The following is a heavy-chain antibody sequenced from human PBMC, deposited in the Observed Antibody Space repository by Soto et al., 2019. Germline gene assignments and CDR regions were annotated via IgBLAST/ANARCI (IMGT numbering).Heavy chain of an antibody. V-gene: IGHV3-7*01. J-gene: IGHJ4*02. Sequence: DVQLVESGGGLVQPGGSLRLSCAASGFTFNNYWMSWVRQAPGKRLEWVANIKQDGSEKYYVDSVKGRFTISRDNAKNSLYLQMNSLRAEDTAVYYCAKNNRYCSSTNCFVFDYWGQGTLVTVSS. CDR2: IKQDGSEK. CDR3: AKNNRYCSSTNCFVFDY. CDR1: GFTFNNYW. D-gene: IGHD2-2*01.